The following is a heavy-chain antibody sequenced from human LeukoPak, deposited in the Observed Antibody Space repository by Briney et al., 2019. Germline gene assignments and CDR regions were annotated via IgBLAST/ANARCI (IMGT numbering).Heavy chain of an antibody. D-gene: IGHD3-10*01. V-gene: IGHV1-2*02. Sequence: ASVKVSCKASGYTFTGYYIHWVRQAPGPGLEWMGWINPNSGGTNHAQKFQGRVTMTRDTSISTAYMELSRLRSHDTAVYYCVRLRAKLSYYYMDVWGKRTTVTVSS. CDR2: INPNSGGT. CDR1: GYTFTGYY. J-gene: IGHJ6*03. CDR3: VRLRAKLSYYYMDV.